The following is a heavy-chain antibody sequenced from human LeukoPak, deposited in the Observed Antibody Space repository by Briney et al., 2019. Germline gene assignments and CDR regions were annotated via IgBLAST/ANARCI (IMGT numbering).Heavy chain of an antibody. CDR1: GFTFSSDS. V-gene: IGHV3-48*02. CDR3: ARDLTSVPTR. Sequence: PGGSLRLSCAGSGFTFSSDSMNWVCQDPGKGLEWVSYISSSGNTKHYVDSVKGRFTISRDNDKNLLYLQMNSLRNEDTAVYYCARDLTSVPTRWGQGTLVTVSS. J-gene: IGHJ4*02. D-gene: IGHD4-17*01. CDR2: ISSSGNTK.